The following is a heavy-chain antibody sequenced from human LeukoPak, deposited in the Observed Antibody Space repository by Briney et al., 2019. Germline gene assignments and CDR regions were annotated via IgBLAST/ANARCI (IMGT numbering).Heavy chain of an antibody. CDR3: ARYSGAPEY. V-gene: IGHV4-31*03. D-gene: IGHD1-14*01. CDR1: GGSISRGGYY. Sequence: SQTLSLTCTVSGGSISRGGYYWSWIRQHPGKGLEWIGYIYNSGSTYYNPSLKSRDTMSVDTSKNQFSLKLSSVTAADAAVYYCARYSGAPEYWGRGTLVTVTS. CDR2: IYNSGST. J-gene: IGHJ4*02.